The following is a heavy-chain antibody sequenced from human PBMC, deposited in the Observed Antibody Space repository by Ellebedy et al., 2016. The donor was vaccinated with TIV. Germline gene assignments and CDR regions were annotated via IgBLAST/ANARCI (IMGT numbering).Heavy chain of an antibody. CDR2: IRSKANNYAT. J-gene: IGHJ4*02. CDR1: GFTFSGSA. D-gene: IGHD2-2*01. CDR3: TRQTTRADY. V-gene: IGHV3-73*01. Sequence: GESLKISCAASGFTFSGSAMHWVRQASGKGLEWVGRIRSKANNYATTYAASVKGRFTISRDDSTNTAYLQMNSLKTEDTAMYHCTRQTTRADYWGQGTLVTVSS.